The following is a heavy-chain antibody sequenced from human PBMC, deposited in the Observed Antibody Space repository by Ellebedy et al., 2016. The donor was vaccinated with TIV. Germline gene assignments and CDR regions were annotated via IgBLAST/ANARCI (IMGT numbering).Heavy chain of an antibody. J-gene: IGHJ4*02. Sequence: LSLTCXASGFTFRTYAMHWVRQAPGKGLEHISALTPKGGNTYYADSVKGRFTISRDNSRNTLYLQMSSLRPEDTAIYYCVKGDVDIVATLDFWGQGTLVTVSS. CDR1: GFTFRTYA. CDR3: VKGDVDIVATLDF. D-gene: IGHD5-12*01. CDR2: LTPKGGNT. V-gene: IGHV3-64D*06.